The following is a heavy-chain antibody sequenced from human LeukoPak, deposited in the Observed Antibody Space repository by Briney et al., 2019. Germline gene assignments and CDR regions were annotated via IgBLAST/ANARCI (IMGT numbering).Heavy chain of an antibody. CDR1: CLLVRTSGGG. CDR3: AHADYGDLIEYYFDY. D-gene: IGHD4-17*01. J-gene: IGHJ4*02. V-gene: IGHV2-5*02. CDR2: IYWDDDK. Sequence: SGPRQVNLKQTRMHTCPFLCLLVRTSGGGVGWIRGPPRHAQGWLRVIYWDDDKSYSPSLKSRLTITKATSKNQVVLTMTNMDPVDTATYYCAHADYGDLIEYYFDYWGQGTLVTVSS.